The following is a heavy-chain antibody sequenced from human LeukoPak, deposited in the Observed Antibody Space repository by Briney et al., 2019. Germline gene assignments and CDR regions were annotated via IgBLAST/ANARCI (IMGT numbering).Heavy chain of an antibody. V-gene: IGHV1-2*04. Sequence: GASVNVSCKASGYTFTGYYTHWVRQAPGQGLEWMGWINPNSGGTNYAQKFQGWVTMTRDTSISTAYMELSRLRSDDTAVYYCARARGDLWYFDLWGRGTLVTVSS. D-gene: IGHD7-27*01. CDR3: ARARGDLWYFDL. CDR2: INPNSGGT. J-gene: IGHJ2*01. CDR1: GYTFTGYY.